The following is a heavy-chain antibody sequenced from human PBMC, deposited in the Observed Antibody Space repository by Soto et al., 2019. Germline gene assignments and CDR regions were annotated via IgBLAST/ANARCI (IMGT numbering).Heavy chain of an antibody. CDR1: GGSISTYY. CDR3: ASAGAGRTPISI. CDR2: VSYLGDT. D-gene: IGHD2-21*02. J-gene: IGHJ3*02. Sequence: ETLSLTCNISGGSISTYYWTWVRQSPGKGLEWIGYVSYLGDTNYNPSRKSRVTISVDTPKNQFSLNLGSVTAADTAMYYCASAGAGRTPISIWGPGTMVTVSS. V-gene: IGHV4-59*01.